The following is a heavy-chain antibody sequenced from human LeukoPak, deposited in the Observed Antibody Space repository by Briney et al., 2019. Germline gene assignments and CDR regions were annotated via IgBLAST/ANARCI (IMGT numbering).Heavy chain of an antibody. D-gene: IGHD6-13*01. J-gene: IGHJ4*02. V-gene: IGHV4-4*07. CDR3: ARGFGSSWYYFDH. CDR2: MYTSGST. CDR1: GGSISSHY. Sequence: SETLSLTCTVSGGSISSHYWSWIRQPAGQGLEWIGRMYTSGSTNYNPSLKSRVTMSQDTSKNQFSLKLSSVTAADTAVYYCARGFGSSWYYFDHWGQGTLVTVSS.